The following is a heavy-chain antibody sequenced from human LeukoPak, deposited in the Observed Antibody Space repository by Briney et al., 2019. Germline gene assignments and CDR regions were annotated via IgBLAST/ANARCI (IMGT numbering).Heavy chain of an antibody. V-gene: IGHV4-39*01. D-gene: IGHD3-16*02. CDR3: ARLQLIVITFDY. Sequence: WIRQPPGKGLEWIGSIYYSGSTYYNPSLKSRVTISVDTSKNQFSLKLSSVTAADTAVYYCARLQLIVITFDYWGQGTLVTVPS. CDR2: IYYSGST. J-gene: IGHJ4*02.